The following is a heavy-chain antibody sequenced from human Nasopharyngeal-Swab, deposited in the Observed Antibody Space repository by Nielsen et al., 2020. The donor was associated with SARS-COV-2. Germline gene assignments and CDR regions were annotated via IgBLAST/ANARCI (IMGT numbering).Heavy chain of an antibody. Sequence: GESLKISCAASGFTFSSYSMNWVRQAPGKGLEWVSYISSSSSTIYYADSVKGRFTISRDNAKNSLYLQMNSLRAEDTAVYYCARDKPAAIRRYYYYMDDWGKGTTVTVSS. CDR3: ARDKPAAIRRYYYYMDD. CDR1: GFTFSSYS. D-gene: IGHD2-2*02. V-gene: IGHV3-48*01. CDR2: ISSSSSTI. J-gene: IGHJ6*03.